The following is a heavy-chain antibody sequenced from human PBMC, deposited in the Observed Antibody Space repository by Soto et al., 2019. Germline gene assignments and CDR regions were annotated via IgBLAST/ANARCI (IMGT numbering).Heavy chain of an antibody. CDR3: AIVTSATLFYFGLDG. CDR2: ISGSAGRT. CDR1: GFTFSSYA. Sequence: GGYLRLSCAASGFTFSSYAMSWVRQAPGKGLEWVSIISGSAGRTYYADSVKGRFTVSRDNSKNTLYLQMNSLRAEDTAVYYSAIVTSATLFYFGLDGWGHGTTV. J-gene: IGHJ6*02. D-gene: IGHD2-2*01. V-gene: IGHV3-23*01.